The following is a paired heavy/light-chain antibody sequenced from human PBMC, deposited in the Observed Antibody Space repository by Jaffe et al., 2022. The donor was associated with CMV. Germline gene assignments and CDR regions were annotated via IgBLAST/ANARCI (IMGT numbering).Light chain of an antibody. J-gene: IGKJ1*01. CDR3: QQYGSSSWT. Sequence: ENVLTQSPGTLSLSPGERATLSCRASQSVSSNYLAWYQQKPGQAPRLLIYGASSRATGIPDRFSGSGSGTDFTLTISRLEPEDFAVYYCQQYGSSSWTFGQGTKVEIK. CDR2: GAS. V-gene: IGKV3-20*01. CDR1: QSVSSNY.
Heavy chain of an antibody. J-gene: IGHJ6*02. CDR2: INPNTGGT. CDR1: GYTFTGYY. V-gene: IGHV1-2*02. D-gene: IGHD7-27*01. Sequence: QVQLVQSGAEVKKPGASVKVSCKASGYTFTGYYLHWVRQAPGQGLEWMGWINPNTGGTKYAQRFQGRIAMTRDTSISTAYLDLGRLRSDDTAMYYCARDVVANWGTYYYYYSAMDVWGQGTTVTVSS. CDR3: ARDVVANWGTYYYYYSAMDV.